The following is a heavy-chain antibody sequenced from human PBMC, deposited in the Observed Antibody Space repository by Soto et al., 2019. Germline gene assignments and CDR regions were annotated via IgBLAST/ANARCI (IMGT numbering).Heavy chain of an antibody. D-gene: IGHD6-6*01. CDR2: ISGSGGST. Sequence: EVQLLESGGGLVQPGGSLRLSCAASGFTFSSYAMSWVRQAPGKGLEWVSAISGSGGSTYYADSVKGRFTISRDNSKNPRYLQRNSLRAEDTAVDYCAKELRRFRYSSSLDYWGQGTLVTVSS. CDR3: AKELRRFRYSSSLDY. V-gene: IGHV3-23*01. CDR1: GFTFSSYA. J-gene: IGHJ4*02.